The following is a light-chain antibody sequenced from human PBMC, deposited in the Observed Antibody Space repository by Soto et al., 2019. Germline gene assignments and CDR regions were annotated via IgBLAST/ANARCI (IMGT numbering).Light chain of an antibody. V-gene: IGLV2-14*01. CDR2: DVS. CDR3: ISFTRTPTLV. Sequence: QSALTQPASVSGSTGQSITISCTGTSNDIGAYNYVSWYQQHPGKSPKLMIYDVSNRPSGVSNRFSGSKSGHTASLTISGLQAEVEGSNYCISFTRTPTLVFGGG. CDR1: SNDIGAYNY. J-gene: IGLJ2*01.